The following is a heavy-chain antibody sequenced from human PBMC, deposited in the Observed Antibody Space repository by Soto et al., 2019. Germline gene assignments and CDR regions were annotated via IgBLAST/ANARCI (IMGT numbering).Heavy chain of an antibody. D-gene: IGHD7-27*01. CDR3: ARANWYSEY. V-gene: IGHV4-59*11. Sequence: SEPLSLPCTVSGGSINNHCWRWIRKPPERGLEWIGYIYYTGSTNYNPSLKSRVTMSVDTSKNQFSLNLTSLTAADTAIYYCARANWYSEYWGQGTLVTVYS. CDR1: GGSINNHC. J-gene: IGHJ4*02. CDR2: IYYTGST.